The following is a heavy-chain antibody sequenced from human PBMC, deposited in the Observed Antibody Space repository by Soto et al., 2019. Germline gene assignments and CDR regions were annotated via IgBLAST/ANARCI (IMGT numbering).Heavy chain of an antibody. CDR3: ARVGIQGSGHTDY. CDR1: GFTFSSYG. D-gene: IGHD6-19*01. CDR2: IWYDGSNK. V-gene: IGHV3-33*01. Sequence: GGSLRLSCAASGFTFSSYGMHWVRQAPGKGLEWVAVIWYDGSNKYYADSVKGRFTISRDNSKNTLYLQMNSLRAEDTAVYYCARVGIQGSGHTDYWGQGTLVTVSS. J-gene: IGHJ4*02.